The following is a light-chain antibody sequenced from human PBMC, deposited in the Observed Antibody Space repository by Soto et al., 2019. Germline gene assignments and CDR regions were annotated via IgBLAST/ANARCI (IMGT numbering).Light chain of an antibody. CDR3: SSYTTSTTWV. V-gene: IGLV2-14*01. Sequence: QSALTQPASVSGSHGQSIAISCTGTNSDVGGYNYVSWYQHHPGKAPKLMIYEVSNRPSGVSNRFSGSKSGNTASLTISGLQAEDEADYYCSSYTTSTTWVFGGGTKLTVL. CDR2: EVS. J-gene: IGLJ3*02. CDR1: NSDVGGYNY.